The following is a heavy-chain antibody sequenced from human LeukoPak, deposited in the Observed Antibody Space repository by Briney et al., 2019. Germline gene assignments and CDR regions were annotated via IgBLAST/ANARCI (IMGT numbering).Heavy chain of an antibody. D-gene: IGHD3-22*01. CDR1: GFTFSSYS. J-gene: IGHJ5*02. CDR3: AREEYDSSGYYYDNWFDP. CDR2: ISSSSSYI. V-gene: IGHV3-21*01. Sequence: GGSLRLSCAASGFTFSSYSMNWVRQAPGKGLEWVSSISSSSSYIYYADSVKGRSTISRDNAKNSLYLQMNSLRAEDTAVYYCAREEYDSSGYYYDNWFDPWGQGTLVTVSS.